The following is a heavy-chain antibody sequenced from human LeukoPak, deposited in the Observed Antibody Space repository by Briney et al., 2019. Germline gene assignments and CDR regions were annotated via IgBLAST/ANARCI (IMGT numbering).Heavy chain of an antibody. CDR3: ARDRIGYCSSTSCYGGDY. J-gene: IGHJ4*02. CDR2: IIPILGTA. CDR1: GGTFSSYA. Sequence: SVKVSCKASGGTFSSYAISWVRQAPGQGLEWMGGIIPILGTANYAQKFQGRVTITTDESTSTAYMELSSLRSEDTAVYYCARDRIGYCSSTSCYGGDYWGQGTLVTVSS. V-gene: IGHV1-69*05. D-gene: IGHD2-2*01.